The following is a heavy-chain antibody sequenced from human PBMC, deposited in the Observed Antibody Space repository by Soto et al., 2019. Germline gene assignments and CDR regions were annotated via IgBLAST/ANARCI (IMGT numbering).Heavy chain of an antibody. Sequence: EVQLVESGGGLVKPGGSLRLSCSASGFTFSSYSMNWVRQXPXXXXEWVSSISSSSTYIYYADSVKGRFTISRDNAKXXXYXQXXXXXXXXXXXXYCARDSCSSTSCYDYWGQGTLVTVSS. CDR3: ARDSCSSTSCYDY. CDR1: GFTFSSYS. V-gene: IGHV3-21*01. D-gene: IGHD2-2*01. J-gene: IGHJ4*02. CDR2: ISSSSTYI.